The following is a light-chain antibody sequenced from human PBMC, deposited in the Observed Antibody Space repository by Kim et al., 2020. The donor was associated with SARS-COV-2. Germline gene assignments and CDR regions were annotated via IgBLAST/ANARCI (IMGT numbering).Light chain of an antibody. J-gene: IGKJ3*01. V-gene: IGKV3-20*01. CDR3: QQYGTSPCT. CDR2: GAS. CDR1: QSVSSSH. Sequence: EIVLTQSPGTLPLSPGERATLSCRASQSVSSSHLAWYQQKPGQSPRLLIYGASSRATGIPDRFSGSGSGTDFTLTISRLEPEDFAVYYCQQYGTSPCTFGPGTKVDIK.